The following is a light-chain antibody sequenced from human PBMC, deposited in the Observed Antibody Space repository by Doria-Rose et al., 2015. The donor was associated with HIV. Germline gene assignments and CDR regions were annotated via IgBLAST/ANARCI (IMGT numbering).Light chain of an antibody. CDR3: QQYYDTPS. J-gene: IGKJ3*01. Sequence: VLTQSPESLGMSLGERATLNRKSNQSLLYTSKHYLAWYQQKPGQPPKLLIYWASTRQSGVPARFSGSGSWTDFTLTISSLEAEDVAVYYCQQYYDTPSFGPGTTVDIK. V-gene: IGKV4-1*01. CDR2: WAS. CDR1: QSLLYTSKHY.